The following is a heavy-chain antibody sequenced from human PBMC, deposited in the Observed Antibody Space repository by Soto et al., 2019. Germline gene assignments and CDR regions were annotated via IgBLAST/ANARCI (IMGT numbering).Heavy chain of an antibody. CDR1: GFTFSTYG. CDR3: VRAAGYSGNDYVYYYGMDV. Sequence: QVQLVESGGGVVQPGRSLRLSCAASGFTFSTYGMHWVHQAPGKGLEWVALVWYDGRNKEYADSVRGRFTISRDNSKNTLYLQMNSLRDEDTAVYYCVRAAGYSGNDYVYYYGMDVWGQGTTVTVSS. D-gene: IGHD5-12*01. J-gene: IGHJ6*02. V-gene: IGHV3-33*01. CDR2: VWYDGRNK.